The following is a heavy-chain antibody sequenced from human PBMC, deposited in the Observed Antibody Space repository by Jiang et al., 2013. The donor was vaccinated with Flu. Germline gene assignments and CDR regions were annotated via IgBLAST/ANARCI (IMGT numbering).Heavy chain of an antibody. CDR1: GGSITSDDYY. Sequence: GSGLVKPSETLSLTCTVSGGSITSDDYYWVWIRQPPGKGLGWIGSIYYSGGTYYNPSLKSRVTLLVDTSKNHFSLKLRFVTAADTAVYYCARAEKYSGFELPYFVYWGQGIWSPSPQ. CDR2: IYYSGGT. J-gene: IGHJ4*02. V-gene: IGHV4-39*07. CDR3: ARAEKYSGFELPYFVY. D-gene: IGHD5-12*01.